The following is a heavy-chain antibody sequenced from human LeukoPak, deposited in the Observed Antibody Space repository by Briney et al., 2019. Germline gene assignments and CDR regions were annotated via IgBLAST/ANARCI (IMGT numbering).Heavy chain of an antibody. J-gene: IGHJ4*02. CDR2: IYPGDSDT. V-gene: IGHV5-51*01. D-gene: IGHD4-17*01. Sequence: GESLKISCKGSGYIFTSYWIGLVRQLPGKGLEWMGIIYPGDSDTRYSPSFQGQVTISADKSISTAYLQWSSLKASDSAMYYCARRDFDGDYYFDYWGQGTLVTVSS. CDR3: ARRDFDGDYYFDY. CDR1: GYIFTSYW.